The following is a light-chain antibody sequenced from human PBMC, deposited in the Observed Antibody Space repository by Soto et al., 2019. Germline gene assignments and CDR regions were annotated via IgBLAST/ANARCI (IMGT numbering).Light chain of an antibody. J-gene: IGLJ1*01. V-gene: IGLV2-14*01. CDR3: SLYTSENTYV. CDR2: EVS. Sequence: QSVLTQPASVSGAPGQSITISFTGTSSDVGGYNYVSWYQQHPGKAPKLMIYEVSNRPSGVSNRFSGSKSGNTASLTISGLQAEDEADYYCSLYTSENTYVFGTGTKVTVL. CDR1: SSDVGGYNY.